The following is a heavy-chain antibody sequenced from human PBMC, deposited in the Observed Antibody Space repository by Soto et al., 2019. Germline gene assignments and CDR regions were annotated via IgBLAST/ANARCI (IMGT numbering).Heavy chain of an antibody. Sequence: ASVKVSCKASGYTFTSYAMHWVRQAPGQRLEWMGWINAGNGNTKYSQKFQGRVTITRDTSASTAYMELSSLRSEDTAVYYCARVSQLRFLEWLLAAFDIWGQGTMVTVSS. CDR1: GYTFTSYA. D-gene: IGHD3-3*01. CDR3: ARVSQLRFLEWLLAAFDI. J-gene: IGHJ3*02. V-gene: IGHV1-3*01. CDR2: INAGNGNT.